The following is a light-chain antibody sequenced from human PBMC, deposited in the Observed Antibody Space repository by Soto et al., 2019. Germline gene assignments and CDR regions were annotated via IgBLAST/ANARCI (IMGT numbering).Light chain of an antibody. V-gene: IGLV2-11*01. CDR1: SSDVGGYNY. CDR3: CSYAGSYPPAYV. J-gene: IGLJ1*01. Sequence: QSVLTQPRSVSGTPGQSVTISCTGTSSDVGGYNYVSWYQQHPGKAPKLMIYNVSKPPSGVPDRFSGSKSGNTASLTISGLQDEDDADDYCCSYAGSYPPAYVFGTGTKLTVL. CDR2: NVS.